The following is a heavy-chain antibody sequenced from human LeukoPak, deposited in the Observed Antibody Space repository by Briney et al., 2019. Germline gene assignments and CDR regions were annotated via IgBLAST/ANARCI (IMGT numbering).Heavy chain of an antibody. D-gene: IGHD5-18*01. J-gene: IGHJ5*02. V-gene: IGHV4-34*01. Sequence: PSETLSLTCAVYGGSFSGYYWSWIRQPPGKGLEWIGEINHSGSTNYNPSLKSRVTISVDTSKNQFSLKLSSVTAADTAVYYCARGGYSYGIGNWFDPWGQGTLVTVSS. CDR2: INHSGST. CDR1: GGSFSGYY. CDR3: ARGGYSYGIGNWFDP.